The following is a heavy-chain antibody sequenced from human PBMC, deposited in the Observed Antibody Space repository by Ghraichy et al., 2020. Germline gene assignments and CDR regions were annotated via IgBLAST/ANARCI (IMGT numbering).Heavy chain of an antibody. CDR1: GGSFSGYY. V-gene: IGHV4-34*01. CDR3: ARGFGGIYYYYGMDV. CDR2: INHSGST. J-gene: IGHJ6*02. Sequence: SETLSLTCAVYGGSFSGYYWSWIRQPPGKGLEWIGEINHSGSTNYNPSLKSRVTISVDTSKNQFSLKLSSVTAADTAVYYCARGFGGIYYYYGMDVWGQGTTVTVS. D-gene: IGHD3-10*01.